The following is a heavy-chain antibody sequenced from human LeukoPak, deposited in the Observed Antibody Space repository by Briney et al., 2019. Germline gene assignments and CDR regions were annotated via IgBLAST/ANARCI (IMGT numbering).Heavy chain of an antibody. CDR2: ISSSSSYI. CDR3: AKDQESGSSGWYAEEVFDS. CDR1: GFTFSSYS. D-gene: IGHD6-19*01. Sequence: GGSLRLSCAASGFTFSSYSMNWVRQAPGKGLEWVSSISSSSSYIYYADSVKGRFTISRDNAKNSLYLQMNSLRAEDTAVFYCAKDQESGSSGWYAEEVFDSWGQGTLVTVSS. J-gene: IGHJ4*02. V-gene: IGHV3-21*01.